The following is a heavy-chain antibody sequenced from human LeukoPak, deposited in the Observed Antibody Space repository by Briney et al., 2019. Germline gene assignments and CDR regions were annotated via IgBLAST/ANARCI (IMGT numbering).Heavy chain of an antibody. CDR1: GFTFSSYG. CDR3: ARGDDSSGYVSTEFDY. J-gene: IGHJ4*02. D-gene: IGHD3-22*01. CDR2: IWYDGSNK. Sequence: GGSLRLSCAASGFTFSSYGMHWVRQAPGKGLEWVAVIWYDGSNKYYADSVKGRFNISRDNSKNTLYLQMNSLRAEDTAVYYCARGDDSSGYVSTEFDYWGQGTLVTVSS. V-gene: IGHV3-33*01.